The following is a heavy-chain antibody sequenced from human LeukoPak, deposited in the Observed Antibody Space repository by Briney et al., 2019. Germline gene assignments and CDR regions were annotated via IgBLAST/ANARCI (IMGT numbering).Heavy chain of an antibody. Sequence: PGGSLRLSCAASGFTFSSYGMHWVRQAPGKGLVWVSHIYTDGSTITYADSVKGRFTISRDNAKNTLYLQMISLRAEDTAVYYCARPQEITMIVVVSPTPPDYWGQGTLVTVSS. CDR1: GFTFSSYG. CDR3: ARPQEITMIVVVSPTPPDY. J-gene: IGHJ4*02. V-gene: IGHV3-74*03. CDR2: IYTDGSTI. D-gene: IGHD3-22*01.